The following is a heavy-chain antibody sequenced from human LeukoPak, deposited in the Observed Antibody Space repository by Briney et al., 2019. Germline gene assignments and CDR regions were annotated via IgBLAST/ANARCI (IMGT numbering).Heavy chain of an antibody. CDR2: IKSKTDGGTT. CDR3: IKDWGGY. J-gene: IGHJ4*02. D-gene: IGHD3-16*01. V-gene: IGHV3-15*01. CDR1: GFTFTNAW. Sequence: GGSLRLSCAASGFTFTNAWMSWVRQAPGKGLEWVGRIKSKTDGGTTEYAAPVKGRFTISRDDSKNMLYLQMNSLKTEDTAVYYCIKDWGGYRGQGTLVTVSS.